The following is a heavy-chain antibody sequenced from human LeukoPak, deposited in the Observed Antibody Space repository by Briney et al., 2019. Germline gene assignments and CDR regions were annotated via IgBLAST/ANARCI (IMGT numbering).Heavy chain of an antibody. CDR1: GFTFSSYS. CDR2: ISSSSSYI. D-gene: IGHD6-6*01. CDR3: ARDRLKYSSSWTSEGSHYDY. V-gene: IGHV3-21*01. J-gene: IGHJ4*02. Sequence: GGSLRLSCAASGFTFSSYSMNWVRQAPGKGLEWVSSISSSSSYIYYADSVKGRFTISRDNAKNSLYLQMNSLRAEDTAVYYCARDRLKYSSSWTSEGSHYDYWGQGTPVTVSS.